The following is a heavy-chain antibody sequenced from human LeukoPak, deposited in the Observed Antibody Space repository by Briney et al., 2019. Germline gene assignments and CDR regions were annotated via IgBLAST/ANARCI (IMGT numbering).Heavy chain of an antibody. CDR2: ISTNNGDT. D-gene: IGHD1-1*01. CDR3: ARESHETREDY. Sequence: ASVTVSCKASGYTLTSYGISWVRQAPGQGLEWMGWISTNNGDTDYPPRLQDRVTMTTDTYTSTAYMELRSLRSDDTAVYYCARESHETREDYWGQGTLVTVSS. V-gene: IGHV1-18*01. J-gene: IGHJ4*02. CDR1: GYTLTSYG.